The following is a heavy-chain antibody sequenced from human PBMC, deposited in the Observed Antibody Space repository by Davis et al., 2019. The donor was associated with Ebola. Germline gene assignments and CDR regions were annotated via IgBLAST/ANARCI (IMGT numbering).Heavy chain of an antibody. D-gene: IGHD3-16*01. Sequence: SETLSLTCTVSGGSISSGGYYWSWIPQPPGKGLEWIGYIYYSGSTNYNPSLKSRVTISVDTSKNQFSLKLSSVTAADTAVYYCAGERGYYGMDVWGQGTTVTVSS. J-gene: IGHJ6*02. CDR1: GGSISSGGYY. CDR3: AGERGYYGMDV. CDR2: IYYSGST. V-gene: IGHV4-61*08.